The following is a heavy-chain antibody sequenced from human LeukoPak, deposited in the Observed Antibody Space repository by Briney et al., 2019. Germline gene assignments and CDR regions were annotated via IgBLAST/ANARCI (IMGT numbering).Heavy chain of an antibody. CDR3: ARNPLGYGPDAFDI. D-gene: IGHD5-12*01. CDR2: ISYRGST. J-gene: IGHJ3*02. V-gene: IGHV4-61*01. CDR1: GGSVSTVSYY. Sequence: SGTLSLTCTVSGGSVSTVSYYWNWIRQPPGKGLGWIGYISYRGSTNYSPSLKSRVTLSVDTSKNQFSLKLSSVTAADTAVYYCARNPLGYGPDAFDIWGRGTMVTVSS.